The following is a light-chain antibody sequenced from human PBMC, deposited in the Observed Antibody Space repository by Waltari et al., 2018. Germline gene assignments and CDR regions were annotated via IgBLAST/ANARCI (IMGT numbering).Light chain of an antibody. CDR2: RDD. CDR3: QAWDSSAFV. Sequence: SYEVTQPPSVSVSPRQRATITCSGEQLGSTYVSWYQQKSGQSPVLVIYRDDKRPSGIPERFSGSNSGNTATLTISGTQPMDEADYYCQAWDSSAFVFGAGTKVTVL. J-gene: IGLJ1*01. CDR1: QLGSTY. V-gene: IGLV3-1*01.